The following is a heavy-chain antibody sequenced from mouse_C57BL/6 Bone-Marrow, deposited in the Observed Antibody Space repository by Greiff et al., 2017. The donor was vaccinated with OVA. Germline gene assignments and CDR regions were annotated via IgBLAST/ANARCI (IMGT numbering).Heavy chain of an antibody. CDR2: ISYDGSN. CDR3: ARDLVYYYGSSLDY. J-gene: IGHJ2*01. CDR1: GYSITSGYY. Sequence: EVQVVESGPGLVKPSQSLSLTCSVTGYSITSGYYWNWIRQFPGNKLEWMGYISYDGSNNYNPSLKNRISITRDTSKNQFFLKLNSVTTEDTATYYCARDLVYYYGSSLDYWGQGTTLTVSS. V-gene: IGHV3-6*01. D-gene: IGHD1-1*01.